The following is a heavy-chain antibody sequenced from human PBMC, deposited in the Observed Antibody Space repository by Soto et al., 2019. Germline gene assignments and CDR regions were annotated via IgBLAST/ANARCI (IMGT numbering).Heavy chain of an antibody. J-gene: IGHJ4*02. CDR2: ISGSGGST. CDR3: AKGDLSYYGSGSYYPNPFDY. CDR1: GFTFSSYA. Sequence: GGSLRLSCAASGFTFSSYAMSWVRQAPGKGLEWVSAISGSGGSTYYADSVKGRFTISRDNSKNTLYLQMNSLRAEGTAVYYCAKGDLSYYGSGSYYPNPFDYWGQGTLVTVSS. D-gene: IGHD3-10*01. V-gene: IGHV3-23*01.